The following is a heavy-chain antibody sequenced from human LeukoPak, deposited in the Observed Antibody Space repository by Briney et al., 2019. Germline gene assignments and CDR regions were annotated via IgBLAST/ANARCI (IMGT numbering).Heavy chain of an antibody. CDR1: GFTFSSYS. Sequence: GGSLRLSCAASGFTFSSYSMNWVRQAPGKGLEWVSYISSSSSTIYYADSVKGRFTISRDNAKNSLYLQMNSLRAEDTALYYCAKDIFTMVRGVVDYWGQGTLVTVSS. D-gene: IGHD3-10*01. CDR2: ISSSSSTI. V-gene: IGHV3-48*01. J-gene: IGHJ4*02. CDR3: AKDIFTMVRGVVDY.